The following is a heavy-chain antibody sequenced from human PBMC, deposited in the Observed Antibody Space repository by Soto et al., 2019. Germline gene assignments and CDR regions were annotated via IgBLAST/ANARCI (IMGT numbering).Heavy chain of an antibody. CDR2: IWYDGSNK. CDR3: ARPYGDYVNYYYGMDV. J-gene: IGHJ6*02. V-gene: IGHV3-33*01. D-gene: IGHD4-17*01. Sequence: PGGSLRLSCAASGFTFSSYGMHWVRQAPGKGLEWVAVIWYDGSNKYYADSVKGRFTISRDNSKNTLYLQMNSLRAEDTAVYYCARPYGDYVNYYYGMDVWGQGITVTVSS. CDR1: GFTFSSYG.